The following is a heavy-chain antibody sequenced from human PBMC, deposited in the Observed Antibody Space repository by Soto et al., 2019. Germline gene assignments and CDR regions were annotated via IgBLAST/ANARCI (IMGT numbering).Heavy chain of an antibody. CDR1: GGSISSSSYY. Sequence: PSETLSLTCTVSGGSISSSSYYWGWIRQPPGKGLEWIGYIYYSGSTNYNPSLKSRVTISVDTSKNQFSLKLSSVTAADTAVYYCARDRHYDFWSGYYSYYYYGMDVWGQGTTVTVSS. CDR3: ARDRHYDFWSGYYSYYYYGMDV. D-gene: IGHD3-3*01. V-gene: IGHV4-61*01. J-gene: IGHJ6*02. CDR2: IYYSGST.